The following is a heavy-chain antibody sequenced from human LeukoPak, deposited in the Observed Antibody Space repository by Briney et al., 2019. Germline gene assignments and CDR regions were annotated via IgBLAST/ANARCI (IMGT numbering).Heavy chain of an antibody. CDR2: ISYDGSNK. D-gene: IGHD3-22*01. CDR3: AKDRYDSSEGWIDY. Sequence: GGSLRLSCAASEFSVGSNYMTWVRQAPGKGLEWVAVISYDGSNKYYADSVKGRFTISRDNSKNTLYLQMNSLRAEDTAVYYCAKDRYDSSEGWIDYWGQGTLVTVSS. CDR1: EFSVGSNY. V-gene: IGHV3-30*18. J-gene: IGHJ4*02.